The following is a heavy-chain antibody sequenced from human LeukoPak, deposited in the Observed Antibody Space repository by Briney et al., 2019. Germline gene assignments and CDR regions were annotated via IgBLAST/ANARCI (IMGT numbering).Heavy chain of an antibody. D-gene: IGHD3-10*01. V-gene: IGHV4-39*07. CDR3: ARTGGSFYFYYYMDV. CDR1: GGSLRSSSYK. CDR2: IHYTGTT. Sequence: PSETLSLTCTVSGGSLRSSSYKWGWIRQPPGKGLECIGSIHYTGTTFYNPSLKSRVTISVDTSKNQFSLKLSSVTPADTAVYYCARTGGSFYFYYYMDVWGKGTTVTVSS. J-gene: IGHJ6*03.